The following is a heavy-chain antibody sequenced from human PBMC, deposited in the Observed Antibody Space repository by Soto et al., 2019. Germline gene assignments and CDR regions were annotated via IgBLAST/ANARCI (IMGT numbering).Heavy chain of an antibody. CDR1: GGTFSRHA. CDR3: ARAAIHGNSWYFWLDP. CDR2: IIPLFGTT. J-gene: IGHJ5*02. D-gene: IGHD6-13*01. Sequence: QVQLVQSGSEVKMPGSSVKVSCKTSGGTFSRHAINWVRQAPGQGLEWMGGIIPLFGTTNYAQKFKGRVTISADESTRTAYLALSSLTSEDAAVFYCARAAIHGNSWYFWLDPWGQGTRVTVSS. V-gene: IGHV1-69*01.